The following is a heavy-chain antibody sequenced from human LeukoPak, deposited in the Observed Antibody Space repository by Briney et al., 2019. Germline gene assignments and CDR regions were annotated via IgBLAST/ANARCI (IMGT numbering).Heavy chain of an antibody. Sequence: GGSLRLSCAASGFTFDDYGMSWVRQAPGKGLEWVSGINWNGGSTGYADSVKGRFTISRDNAKNSLYLQMNSLRAEDTALYYCARDPGSYYDSSGFFDYWGQGSLVTVSS. V-gene: IGHV3-20*04. CDR3: ARDPGSYYDSSGFFDY. J-gene: IGHJ4*02. CDR1: GFTFDDYG. CDR2: INWNGGST. D-gene: IGHD3-22*01.